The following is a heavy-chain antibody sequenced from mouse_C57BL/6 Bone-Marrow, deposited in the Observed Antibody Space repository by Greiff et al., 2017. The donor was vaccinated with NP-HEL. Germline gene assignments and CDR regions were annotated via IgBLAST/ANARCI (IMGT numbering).Heavy chain of an antibody. CDR3: AIDYGSRDFDV. CDR2: INPGSGGT. Sequence: QVQLQQSGAELVRPGTSVKVSCKASGYAFTNYLIEWVKQRPGQGLEWIGVINPGSGGTNYNEKFKGKATLTADKSSSTAYMQLSSLPSEDSAVYFCAIDYGSRDFDVWGTGTTVTVSS. D-gene: IGHD1-1*01. J-gene: IGHJ1*03. V-gene: IGHV1-54*01. CDR1: GYAFTNYL.